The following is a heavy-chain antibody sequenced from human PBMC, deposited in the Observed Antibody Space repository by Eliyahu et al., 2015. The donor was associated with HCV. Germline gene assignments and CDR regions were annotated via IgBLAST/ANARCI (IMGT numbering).Heavy chain of an antibody. CDR1: GFTFSDYW. D-gene: IGHD3-16*01. Sequence: EVQLVESGGGLVQPGGSLRLSCATSGFTFSDYWXXWVRQAPGKGLEXVANVNGDGSLKYYVXPVKGRFSITRDNGGNSVYLEMNSLRAEDTAMYYCARDLSPHPADSTYYDAFDYWGQGNPGHRLL. J-gene: IGHJ4*02. CDR2: VNGDGSLK. V-gene: IGHV3-7*03. CDR3: ARDLSPHPADSTYYDAFDY.